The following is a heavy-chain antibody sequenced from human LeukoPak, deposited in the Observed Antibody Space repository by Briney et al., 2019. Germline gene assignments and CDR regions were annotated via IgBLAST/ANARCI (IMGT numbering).Heavy chain of an antibody. CDR3: ARDWGQQWLAAYNWFDP. Sequence: ASVKVSCKASGYTFTSYAMNWVRQAPGQGLEWMGWINTNTGNPTYAQGFTGRFVFSLDTSVSTAYLRISSLKAEDTAVYYCARDWGQQWLAAYNWFDPWGQGTLVTVSS. V-gene: IGHV7-4-1*02. CDR2: INTNTGNP. CDR1: GYTFTSYA. D-gene: IGHD6-19*01. J-gene: IGHJ5*02.